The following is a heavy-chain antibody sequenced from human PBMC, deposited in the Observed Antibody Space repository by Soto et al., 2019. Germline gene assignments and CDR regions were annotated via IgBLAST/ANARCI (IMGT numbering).Heavy chain of an antibody. D-gene: IGHD5-18*01. J-gene: IGHJ4*02. CDR3: ARDLESDTRYYFDY. V-gene: IGHV1-18*01. CDR2: ISTYNGNT. CDR1: GYTFTSYG. Sequence: GASVKVSCKASGYTFTSYGISWVRQAPGQGLEWMGWISTYNGNTNNAQKLQGRVTMTIDTSTSTAYMELRSLRSDDTAVYYCARDLESDTRYYFDYWGQGTLVTVSS.